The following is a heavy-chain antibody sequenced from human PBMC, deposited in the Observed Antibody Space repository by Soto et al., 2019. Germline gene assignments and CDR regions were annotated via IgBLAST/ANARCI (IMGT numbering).Heavy chain of an antibody. CDR1: GFRFSTYS. Sequence: PGGALGPSRGAPGFRFSTYSMNWVRPAPGRGLGWVSYISSGSSTIYYADSVKGRFTISRDNARNSLYLQMNSLRDEDTAVYFCARDSVFDYCGQGTLVTVSS. CDR3: ARDSVFDY. J-gene: IGHJ4*02. V-gene: IGHV3-48*02. CDR2: ISSGSSTI.